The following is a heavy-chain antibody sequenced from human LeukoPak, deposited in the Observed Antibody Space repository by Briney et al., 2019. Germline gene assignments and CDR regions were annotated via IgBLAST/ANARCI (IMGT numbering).Heavy chain of an antibody. CDR3: ARVMSASVWRTYGSYYYYYYMDV. J-gene: IGHJ6*03. Sequence: GGSPRLSCAASGFTFSSYWMTWVRQAPGKGLEWVANIKQDGSEKYSVDSVKGRFTTSRDNAKNSLYMQMNSLRAEDTAVYYCARVMSASVWRTYGSYYYYYYMDVWGKGTTVTVSS. D-gene: IGHD3-16*01. CDR2: IKQDGSEK. V-gene: IGHV3-7*01. CDR1: GFTFSSYW.